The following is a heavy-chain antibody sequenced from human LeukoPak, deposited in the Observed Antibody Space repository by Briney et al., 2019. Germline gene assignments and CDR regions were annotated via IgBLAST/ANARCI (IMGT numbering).Heavy chain of an antibody. CDR1: GFTFSSYA. CDR3: ARDTGEPRGAQRGSEY. Sequence: PGGSLRLSCAASGFTFSSYAMHWVRQALGKGLEWVSSISSSSNYIDYADSVKGRFTISRDNAKNSLYLQMNSLRAEDTAVYYCARDTGEPRGAQRGSEYWGQGTLVTVSS. D-gene: IGHD3-10*01. V-gene: IGHV3-21*01. J-gene: IGHJ4*02. CDR2: ISSSSNYI.